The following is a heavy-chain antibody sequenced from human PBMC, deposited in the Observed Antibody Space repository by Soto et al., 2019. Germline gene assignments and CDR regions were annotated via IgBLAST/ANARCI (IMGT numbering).Heavy chain of an antibody. D-gene: IGHD6-25*01. J-gene: IGHJ4*02. CDR1: GLDSSKYW. CDR3: AKASTGFDY. Sequence: GGALRLSCGASGLDSSKYWMSGVSQTPGKGLEWVASINQGGSERSFVDSVKGRFTISRDNAKNSLYLQLNSLRAEDTAVYYCAKASTGFDYWGQGTMVTVSS. V-gene: IGHV3-7*01. CDR2: INQGGSER.